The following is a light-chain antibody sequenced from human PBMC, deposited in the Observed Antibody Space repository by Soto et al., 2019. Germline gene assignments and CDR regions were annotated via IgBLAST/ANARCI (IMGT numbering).Light chain of an antibody. CDR1: SSNIGAGYD. J-gene: IGLJ2*01. CDR3: QSYDSSLSGSVV. CDR2: GNS. Sequence: QTVVTQPPSVSGARGQRVTSSCTGSSSNIGAGYDVHWYQQLPGTAPKLLIYGNSNRPSGVPDRFSGSKSGTSASLAITGLQAEDEADYYCQSYDSSLSGSVVFGGGTKLTVL. V-gene: IGLV1-40*01.